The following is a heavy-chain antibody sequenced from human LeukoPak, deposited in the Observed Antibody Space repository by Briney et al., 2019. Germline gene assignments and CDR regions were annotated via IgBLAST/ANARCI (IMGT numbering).Heavy chain of an antibody. J-gene: IGHJ4*02. CDR1: GFTFSSYA. CDR2: ISGSGGST. D-gene: IGHD6-13*01. CDR3: AKLPGIAAAGTGHYFDY. Sequence: PGGSLRLSCAASGFTFSSYAMSWGRQAPGKGLEWVSAISGSGGSTYYADSVKGRFTISRDNSKNTLYLQMNSLRAEDTAVYYCAKLPGIAAAGTGHYFDYWGQGTLVTVSS. V-gene: IGHV3-23*01.